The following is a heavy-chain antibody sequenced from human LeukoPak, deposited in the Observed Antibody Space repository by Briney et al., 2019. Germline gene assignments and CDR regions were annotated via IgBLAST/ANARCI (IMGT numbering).Heavy chain of an antibody. V-gene: IGHV4-30-4*08. J-gene: IGHJ5*02. Sequence: SETLSLTCTVSGGSISSGDYYWSWIRQPPGKGLEWIGYIYYSGSTYYNPSHKSRVTISVDTSKNQFSLKLSSVTAADTAVHYCARDPDLHVDTHPWGQGTLVTVSS. CDR1: GGSISSGDYY. D-gene: IGHD5-18*01. CDR3: ARDPDLHVDTHP. CDR2: IYYSGST.